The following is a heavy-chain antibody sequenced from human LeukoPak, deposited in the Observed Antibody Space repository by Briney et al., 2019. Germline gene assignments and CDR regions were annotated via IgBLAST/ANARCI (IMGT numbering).Heavy chain of an antibody. CDR3: ARARDYYDSSNAFDI. J-gene: IGHJ3*02. D-gene: IGHD3-22*01. CDR1: GGSISSYY. V-gene: IGHV4-59*01. CDR2: IYSSGST. Sequence: PSETLSLTCTVSGGSISSYYWSWIRQPPGKGLEWIGDIYSSGSTNYNPSLKSRVTISVDTSENQFSLKLSSVTAADTAVYYCARARDYYDSSNAFDIWGQGTMVTVSS.